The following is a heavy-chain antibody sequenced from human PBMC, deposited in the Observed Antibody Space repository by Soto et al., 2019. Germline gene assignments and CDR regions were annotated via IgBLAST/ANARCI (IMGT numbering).Heavy chain of an antibody. D-gene: IGHD3-3*01. CDR3: ARHQGPAVFGVVITAYYYYGMDV. CDR1: GGSITSDY. CDR2: ISYNGVT. Sequence: SETLSLTCTVSGGSITSDYWIWIRQPPGKGLEWIGYISYNGVTTDPTNYNPSLKSRVTISVDTSKNQFSLKLSSVTAADTAVYYCARHQGPAVFGVVITAYYYYGMDVWGQGTTVTVSS. V-gene: IGHV4-59*08. J-gene: IGHJ6*02.